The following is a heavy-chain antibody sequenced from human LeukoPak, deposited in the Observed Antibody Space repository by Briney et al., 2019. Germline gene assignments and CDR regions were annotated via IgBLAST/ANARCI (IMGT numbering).Heavy chain of an antibody. J-gene: IGHJ2*01. CDR3: AKALFWHFDL. CDR2: ISYDGSNK. CDR1: GFTFSSYG. Sequence: GRSLRLSCAASGFTFSSYGMHWVRQAPGKGLEWVAVISYDGSNKYYADSVKGRFTISRDNSKNTLYLQMNSLRAEDTAVYHCAKALFWHFDLWGRGTLVTVSS. V-gene: IGHV3-30*18.